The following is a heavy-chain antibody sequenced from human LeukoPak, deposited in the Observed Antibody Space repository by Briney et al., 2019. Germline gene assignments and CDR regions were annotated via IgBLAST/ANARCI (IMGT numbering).Heavy chain of an antibody. Sequence: ASVKVSCKASGYTFTSYGISWVRQAPGQGLEWMGWISAYNGNTNYAQKLQGRVTMTIDTSTSTAYMELRSLRSDDTAVYYCATPYYDFWSGYYTYWGQGTLVTVSS. CDR3: ATPYYDFWSGYYTY. D-gene: IGHD3-3*01. CDR1: GYTFTSYG. CDR2: ISAYNGNT. J-gene: IGHJ4*02. V-gene: IGHV1-18*01.